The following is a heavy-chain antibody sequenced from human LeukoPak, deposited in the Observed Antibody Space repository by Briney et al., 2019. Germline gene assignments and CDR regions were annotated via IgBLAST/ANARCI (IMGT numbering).Heavy chain of an antibody. D-gene: IGHD4-23*01. CDR3: ARDTVGTAGVEY. Sequence: GGSLRLSCAASGFTVSSNYMAWVRQAPGKGLEWVSVIYSSGSTYYADSVKGRLTISRDSSKNTLYLQMNSLRVEDTAVYYCARDTVGTAGVEYWGQGTLVTVSS. CDR1: GFTVSSNY. J-gene: IGHJ4*02. CDR2: IYSSGST. V-gene: IGHV3-53*01.